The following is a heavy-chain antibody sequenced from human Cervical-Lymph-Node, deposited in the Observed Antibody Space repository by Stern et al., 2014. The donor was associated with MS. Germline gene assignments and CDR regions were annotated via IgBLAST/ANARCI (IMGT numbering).Heavy chain of an antibody. D-gene: IGHD6-13*01. Sequence: EVQLVQSGTEVKKPGQSLKISCKATGYSFTTYWIGWVRQIPGKGLEWMGITQPGDADTRYSPSFEGQVTISADKSINTAYLQWNSLKASDSAIYYCARQFRRSSWYDYWGQGTLVTVSS. CDR2: TQPGDADT. CDR3: ARQFRRSSWYDY. J-gene: IGHJ4*02. V-gene: IGHV5-51*01. CDR1: GYSFTTYW.